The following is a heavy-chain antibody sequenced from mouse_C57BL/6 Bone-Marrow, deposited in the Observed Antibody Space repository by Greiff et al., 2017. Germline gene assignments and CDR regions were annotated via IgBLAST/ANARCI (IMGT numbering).Heavy chain of an antibody. CDR3: ASPYYSNFWFAY. Sequence: EVMLVESGGGLVKPGGSLKLSCAASGFTFSDYGMHWVRQAPEKGLEWVAYISSGSSTIYYADTVKGRFTISRDNAKNTLFLQMTSLKSEDTAMYYCASPYYSNFWFAYWGQGTLFTVSA. CDR2: ISSGSSTI. CDR1: GFTFSDYG. V-gene: IGHV5-17*01. J-gene: IGHJ3*01. D-gene: IGHD2-5*01.